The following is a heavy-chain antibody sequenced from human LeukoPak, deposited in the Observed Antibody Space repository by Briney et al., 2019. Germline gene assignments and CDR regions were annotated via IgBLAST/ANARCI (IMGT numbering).Heavy chain of an antibody. CDR2: ISSSGSTI. V-gene: IGHV3-11*01. D-gene: IGHD6-13*01. Sequence: GGSLRLSCAASGFTFSDYYMSWIRQAPGKGLEWVSYISSSGSTIYYADSVKGRFTISRDNAKNSLYLQMNSLRAEDTAVYYCARDLGFSHTGYSSSWYVGYYVDVWGKGTTVAVSS. CDR3: ARDLGFSHTGYSSSWYVGYYVDV. CDR1: GFTFSDYY. J-gene: IGHJ6*03.